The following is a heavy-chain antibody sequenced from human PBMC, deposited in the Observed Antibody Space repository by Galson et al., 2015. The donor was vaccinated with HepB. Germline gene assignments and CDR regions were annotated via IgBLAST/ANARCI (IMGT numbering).Heavy chain of an antibody. Sequence: SLRLSCAASGFTFSNYAMSWVRQAPGKGLEWVSGIRGSGGDTYFADSVKGRFTISRDNSKNTLYLQMNSLRAEDTALYYCAKMSSISPLWRSGMDVWGQGTTVPVSS. CDR3: AKMSSISPLWRSGMDV. J-gene: IGHJ6*02. V-gene: IGHV3-23*01. CDR2: IRGSGGDT. CDR1: GFTFSNYA. D-gene: IGHD2-2*01.